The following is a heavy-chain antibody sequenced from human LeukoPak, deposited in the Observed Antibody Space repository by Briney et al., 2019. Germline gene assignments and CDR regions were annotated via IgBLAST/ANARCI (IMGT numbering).Heavy chain of an antibody. Sequence: PSETLSLTCTVSGGSISSSSYYWGWIRQPPGKGLEWIGSIYYSGSTYYNPSLKSRVTISVDTSKNQFSLKLSSVTAADTAVYYCATLWFGEDIDYWGQGTLVTVSS. CDR2: IYYSGST. CDR1: GGSISSSSYY. V-gene: IGHV4-39*01. D-gene: IGHD3-10*01. CDR3: ATLWFGEDIDY. J-gene: IGHJ4*02.